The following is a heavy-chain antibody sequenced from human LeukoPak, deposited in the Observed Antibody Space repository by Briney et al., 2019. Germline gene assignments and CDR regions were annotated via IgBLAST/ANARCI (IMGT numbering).Heavy chain of an antibody. CDR2: YDASNK. D-gene: IGHD3-22*01. V-gene: IGHV3-30*18. Sequence: YDASNKYYADSVKGRFTISRDNSKNTLYLQMNSLRAEDTAVYYCAKEWYYYDSSGYLDYWGQGTLVTVSS. CDR3: AKEWYYYDSSGYLDY. J-gene: IGHJ4*02.